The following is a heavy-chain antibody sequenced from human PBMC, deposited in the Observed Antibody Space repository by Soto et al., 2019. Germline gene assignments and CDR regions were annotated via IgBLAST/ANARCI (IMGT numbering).Heavy chain of an antibody. CDR1: GYTFSRHG. Sequence: QVQLVQSGAEVKKPGASVTVSCKASGYTFSRHGISWVRQAPGQGLEWMAWSGNTNYAQKFQGRLTLTTNPSTITAYMELRSLRSDDTAVYYCARGADDFSSGYYYEYWGQGTLVTVSS. V-gene: IGHV1-18*04. D-gene: IGHD3-3*01. CDR2: SGNT. CDR3: ARGADDFSSGYYYEY. J-gene: IGHJ4*02.